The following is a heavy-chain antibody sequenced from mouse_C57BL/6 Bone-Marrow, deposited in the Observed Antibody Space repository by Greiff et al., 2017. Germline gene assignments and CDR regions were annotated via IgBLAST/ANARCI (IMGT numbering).Heavy chain of an antibody. J-gene: IGHJ3*01. CDR1: GYAFSSSW. Sequence: QVHVKQSGPELVKPGASVKISCKASGYAFSSSWMNWVKQRPGKGLEWIGRIYPGDGDTNYNGKFKGKATLTADKSSSTAYMQLSSLTSEDSAVYFCASRLRLAYWGQGTLVTVSA. V-gene: IGHV1-82*01. CDR3: ASRLRLAY. CDR2: IYPGDGDT.